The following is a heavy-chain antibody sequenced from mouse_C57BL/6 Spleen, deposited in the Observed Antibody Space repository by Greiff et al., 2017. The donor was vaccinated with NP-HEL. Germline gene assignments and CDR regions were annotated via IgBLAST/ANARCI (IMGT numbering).Heavy chain of an antibody. J-gene: IGHJ3*01. D-gene: IGHD2-4*01. CDR2: ISYDGSN. CDR1: GYSITSGYY. V-gene: IGHV3-6*01. Sequence: EVQLQESGPGLVKPSQSLSLTCSVTGYSITSGYYWNWIRQFPGNKLEWMGYISYDGSNNYNPSLKNRISITRDTSKNQFFLKLNSVTTEDTATYYCASGGYDYDGAWFAYWGQGTLVTVSA. CDR3: ASGGYDYDGAWFAY.